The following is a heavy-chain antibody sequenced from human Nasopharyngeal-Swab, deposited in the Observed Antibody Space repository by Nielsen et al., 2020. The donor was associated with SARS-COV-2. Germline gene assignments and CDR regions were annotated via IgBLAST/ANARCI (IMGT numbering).Heavy chain of an antibody. J-gene: IGHJ4*02. CDR3: TRGGDCSGGSCQTWIQLWADY. CDR2: IRSKAYGGTT. D-gene: IGHD2-15*01. V-gene: IGHV3-49*02. Sequence: WIRQPPGKGLEWVGFIRSKAYGGTTEYAAFVKGRFTISRDDSKSIAYLQMNSLKTEDTAVYYCTRGGDCSGGSCQTWIQLWADYWGQGTLVTVSS.